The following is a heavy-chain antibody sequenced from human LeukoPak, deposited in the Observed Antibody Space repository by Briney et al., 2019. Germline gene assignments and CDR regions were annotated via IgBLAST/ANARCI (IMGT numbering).Heavy chain of an antibody. CDR3: ARENVDYDFWSGYPNWFDP. Sequence: GGSLRLSCAASGFTVSSNFMSWVRQAPGKGLEWVSVIHSGGNTYYADSVKGRFTISRDNSKNTVYLQMNSLRAEDTAVYYCARENVDYDFWSGYPNWFDPWGQGTLVTVSS. V-gene: IGHV3-53*01. D-gene: IGHD3-3*01. CDR1: GFTVSSNF. CDR2: IHSGGNT. J-gene: IGHJ5*02.